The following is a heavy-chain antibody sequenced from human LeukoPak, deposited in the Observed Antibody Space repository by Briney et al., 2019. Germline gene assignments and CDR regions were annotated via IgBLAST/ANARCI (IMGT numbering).Heavy chain of an antibody. Sequence: PSETLSLTCTVSGGSISSSSYYWGWICQPPGKGLEWIGSIYYSGSTYYNPSLKSRVTISVDTSKNQFSLKLSSVTAADTAVYYCARLARIAFGITMVRGRWDGMDVWGQGTTVTVSS. D-gene: IGHD3-10*01. CDR2: IYYSGST. CDR1: GGSISSSSYY. CDR3: ARLARIAFGITMVRGRWDGMDV. V-gene: IGHV4-39*01. J-gene: IGHJ6*02.